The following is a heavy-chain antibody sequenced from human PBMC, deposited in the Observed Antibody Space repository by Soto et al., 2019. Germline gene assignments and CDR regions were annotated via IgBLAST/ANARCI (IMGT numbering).Heavy chain of an antibody. D-gene: IGHD3-3*01. CDR1: GFTFSSYA. V-gene: IGHV3-30*01. Sequence: QTGGSLRLSCAASGFTFSSYAMHWVRQAPGKGLEWVAVISYDGSNKYYADSVKGRCTISRDNSKNTLYLQMNSLRAEDTAVYYCARGDDDFWSGPDAFDIWGQGTMVTVSS. CDR3: ARGDDDFWSGPDAFDI. J-gene: IGHJ3*02. CDR2: ISYDGSNK.